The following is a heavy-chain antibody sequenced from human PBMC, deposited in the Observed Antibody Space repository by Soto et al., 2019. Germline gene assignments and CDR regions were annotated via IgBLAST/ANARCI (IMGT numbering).Heavy chain of an antibody. CDR3: AKDDSSGYYHYYGMDV. CDR1: GFTFSSYG. D-gene: IGHD3-22*01. CDR2: ISYDGSNK. V-gene: IGHV3-30*18. J-gene: IGHJ6*02. Sequence: QVQLVESGGGVVQPGRSLRLSCAASGFTFSSYGMHWVRQAPGKGLEWVAVISYDGSNKYYADSVKGRFTISRDNSKSTLYLQMNSLRAEDTAVYYCAKDDSSGYYHYYGMDVWGQGTTVTVSS.